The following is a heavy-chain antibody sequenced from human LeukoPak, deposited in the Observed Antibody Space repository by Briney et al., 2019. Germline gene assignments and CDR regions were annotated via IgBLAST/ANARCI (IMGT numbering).Heavy chain of an antibody. V-gene: IGHV3-30*03. J-gene: IGHJ4*02. CDR1: GFTFSSYG. Sequence: GGSLRLSCAASGFTFSSYGMHWVRQAPGKGLEWVAVISYDGSNKYYADSVKGRFTISRDNSKNTQYLQMNSLGAEDTAVYYCARVGEQLWSDFDYWGQGTLVTVSS. CDR3: ARVGEQLWSDFDY. D-gene: IGHD5-18*01. CDR2: ISYDGSNK.